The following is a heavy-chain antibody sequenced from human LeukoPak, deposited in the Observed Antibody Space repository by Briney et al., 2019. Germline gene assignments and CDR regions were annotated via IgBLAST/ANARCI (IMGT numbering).Heavy chain of an antibody. CDR1: GYTFTSYY. D-gene: IGHD3-22*01. J-gene: IGHJ4*02. V-gene: IGHV1-46*01. CDR3: ARPSLSGLFDY. Sequence: ASVKVSRKASGYTFTSYYMHWVRQAPGQGLEWMGIINPSGGSTSYAQKFQGRVTMTRDTSTSTVYMELSSLRSEDTAVYYCARPSLSGLFDYWGQGTLVTVSS. CDR2: INPSGGST.